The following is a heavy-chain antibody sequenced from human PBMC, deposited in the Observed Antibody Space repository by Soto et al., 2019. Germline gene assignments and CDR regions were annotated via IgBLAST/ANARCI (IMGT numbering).Heavy chain of an antibody. D-gene: IGHD2-21*01. V-gene: IGHV1-2*02. J-gene: IGHJ4*02. CDR1: GYTFTGYY. CDR2: INPNSGGT. CDR3: AMEVRGVGY. Sequence: DTVIIFSKATGYTFTGYYMHWVRQAPGQGLVWMGWINPNSGGTTYAQKFQGRATMTRDTSISTAYMELSRLRSDDTAVYYCAMEVRGVGYCGQGTLVTDPS.